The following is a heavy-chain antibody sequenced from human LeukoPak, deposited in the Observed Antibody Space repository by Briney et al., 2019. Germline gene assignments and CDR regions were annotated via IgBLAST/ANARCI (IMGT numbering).Heavy chain of an antibody. V-gene: IGHV3-21*01. CDR3: ARDVFRVTLVRWDYMDV. CDR2: ITSSSSYI. D-gene: IGHD4-23*01. Sequence: KPGGSLRLSCAASGFTFSSYGMNWVRQAPGKGLEWVSSITSSSSYIYYADSVKGRLTISRDNAKNSLYLQMNSLRAEDTAVYYCARDVFRVTLVRWDYMDVWGKGTTVTVSS. J-gene: IGHJ6*03. CDR1: GFTFSSYG.